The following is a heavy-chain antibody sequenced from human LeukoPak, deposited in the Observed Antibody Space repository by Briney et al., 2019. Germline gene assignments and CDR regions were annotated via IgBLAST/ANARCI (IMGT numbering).Heavy chain of an antibody. CDR1: GYSFTSYW. V-gene: IGHV5-51*01. CDR3: ARGIYDIFTGYYMWYFDY. D-gene: IGHD3-9*01. CDR2: IYPGDSDT. Sequence: GESLKISCKGSGYSFTSYWIGWVRQMPGKGLEWMGIIYPGDSDTRYSPPFQGQVTISADKSISTAYLQWSSLKASGTAMYYCARGIYDIFTGYYMWYFDYWGQGTLVTVSS. J-gene: IGHJ4*02.